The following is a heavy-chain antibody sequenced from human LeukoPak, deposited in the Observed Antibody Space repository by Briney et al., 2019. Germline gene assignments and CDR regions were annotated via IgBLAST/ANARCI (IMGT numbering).Heavy chain of an antibody. CDR2: IIPIFGTA. V-gene: IGHV1-69*13. D-gene: IGHD4-17*01. CDR3: ASSPYGDYYYFDY. Sequence: SVKVSCKASGGTFSSYAISWVRQAPGQGRKGMGGIIPIFGTANYAQKFQGRVTITADESTSTVYMELSSLRSEDTAVYYCASSPYGDYYYFDYWGQGTLVTVSS. J-gene: IGHJ4*02. CDR1: GGTFSSYA.